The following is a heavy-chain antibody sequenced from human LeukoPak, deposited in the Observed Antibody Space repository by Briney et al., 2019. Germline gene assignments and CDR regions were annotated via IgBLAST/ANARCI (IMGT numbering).Heavy chain of an antibody. Sequence: GGSLRLSCAASGFTFSSYSMNWVRQAPGKGLEWVSSISSSSSYIYYADSVKGRFTISRDNAKNSLYLQMNSLRAEDTAVYYCARDLDSSGWYDYWGQGTLVTVSS. D-gene: IGHD6-19*01. CDR3: ARDLDSSGWYDY. CDR2: ISSSSSYI. J-gene: IGHJ4*02. CDR1: GFTFSSYS. V-gene: IGHV3-21*01.